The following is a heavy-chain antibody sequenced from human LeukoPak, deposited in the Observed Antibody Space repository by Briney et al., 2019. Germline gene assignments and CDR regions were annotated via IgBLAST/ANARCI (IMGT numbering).Heavy chain of an antibody. Sequence: SQTLSLTCAVSGGSISSGDYYWSWIRQPPGKGLEWIGYIYYSGSTNYNPSLKSRVTISVDTSKNQFSLKLSSVTAADTAVYYCASHYGPGPNWFDPWGQGTLVTVSS. CDR2: IYYSGST. J-gene: IGHJ5*02. CDR3: ASHYGPGPNWFDP. CDR1: GGSISSGDYY. V-gene: IGHV4-61*08. D-gene: IGHD3-10*01.